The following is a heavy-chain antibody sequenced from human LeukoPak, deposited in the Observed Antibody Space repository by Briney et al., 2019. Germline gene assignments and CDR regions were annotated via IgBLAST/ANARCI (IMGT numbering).Heavy chain of an antibody. CDR2: IYHTGNT. J-gene: IGHJ4*02. D-gene: IGHD5-12*01. CDR1: GDSMSSSNW. V-gene: IGHV4-4*02. Sequence: TSETLSLTCAVSGDSMSSSNWWSWVRQLPGKGLEWIGEIYHTGNTNYSPSLKGRVTISADKSKNQFSLNVTSVTAADTAVYYCVRGGGSEVCDYWGQGTLVTVSS. CDR3: VRGGGSEVCDY.